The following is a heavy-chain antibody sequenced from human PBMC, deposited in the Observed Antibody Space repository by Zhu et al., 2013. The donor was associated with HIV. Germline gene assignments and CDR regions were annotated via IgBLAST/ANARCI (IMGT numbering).Heavy chain of an antibody. D-gene: IGHD1-26*01. CDR1: GYTFTSYG. Sequence: QVQLVQSGAEVKKPGASVKVSCKASGYTFTSYGISWVRQAPGQGLEWMGWISAYNGNTNYAQKLQGRVTMTTDTSTSTAYMELSSLRSEDTAVYYCASVLRSALRQYYYYYGMDVWGQGTTVTVSS. V-gene: IGHV1-18*01. CDR2: ISAYNGNT. CDR3: ASVLRSALRQYYYYYGMDV. J-gene: IGHJ6*02.